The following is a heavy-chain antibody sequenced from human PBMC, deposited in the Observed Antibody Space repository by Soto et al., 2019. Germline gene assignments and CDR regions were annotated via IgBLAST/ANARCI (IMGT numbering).Heavy chain of an antibody. J-gene: IGHJ5*02. CDR3: AKAGGPVSSGWNKAQNGFDP. D-gene: IGHD6-19*01. CDR1: GFTFSSHG. V-gene: IGHV3-30*18. Sequence: GSLSLSCAASGFTFSSHGMHWVRQAPGKGREWVAVISGDGSNNYYADSVKCRFTISRDNSKNTLYLQMNSLRAEDTAVYYCAKAGGPVSSGWNKAQNGFDPWGQGTLVTVSS. CDR2: ISGDGSNN.